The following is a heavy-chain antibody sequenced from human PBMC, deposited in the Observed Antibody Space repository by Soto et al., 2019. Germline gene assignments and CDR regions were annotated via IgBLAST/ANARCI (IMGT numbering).Heavy chain of an antibody. CDR2: IYSSGSA. J-gene: IGHJ4*02. Sequence: SETLSLTCTVSGGSVSSGDYYWSWIRQPPGKGLEWIGYIYSSGSAYYNPSLKSRLTISLDTSKNQFSLKLSSVTAADTAVYYCARHTPAISISDHWGQGTLVTVSS. V-gene: IGHV4-30-4*08. D-gene: IGHD2-15*01. CDR3: ARHTPAISISDH. CDR1: GGSVSSGDYY.